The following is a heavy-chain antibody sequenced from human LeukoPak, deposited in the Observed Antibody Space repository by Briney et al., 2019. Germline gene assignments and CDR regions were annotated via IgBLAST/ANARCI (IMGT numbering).Heavy chain of an antibody. CDR3: ARAITISGVAYAFDI. CDR2: IYYSGST. D-gene: IGHD3-3*01. Sequence: SETLSLTCTVSGGSISSSSYYWGWIRQPPGKGLEWIGSIYYSGSTYYNPSLKSRVTISVDTSKNQFSLKLSSVTAADTAVYYCARAITISGVAYAFDIWGQGTMVTVSS. J-gene: IGHJ3*02. V-gene: IGHV4-39*01. CDR1: GGSISSSSYY.